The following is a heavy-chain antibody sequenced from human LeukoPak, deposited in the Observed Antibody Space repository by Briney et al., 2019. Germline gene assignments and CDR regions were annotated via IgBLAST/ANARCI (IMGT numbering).Heavy chain of an antibody. Sequence: GGSLRLSCAASGFTFNSFWMYWVRQVPGKGLLWVARINSDGIRTSHADSVQGRFTISRDNANNTLYLQMNSLRVEDTAVYDCARGGSGSGYHYYYYYMDVWGKGTTVTISS. CDR2: INSDGIRT. V-gene: IGHV3-74*01. CDR1: GFTFNSFW. CDR3: ARGGSGSGYHYYYYYMDV. D-gene: IGHD3-22*01. J-gene: IGHJ6*03.